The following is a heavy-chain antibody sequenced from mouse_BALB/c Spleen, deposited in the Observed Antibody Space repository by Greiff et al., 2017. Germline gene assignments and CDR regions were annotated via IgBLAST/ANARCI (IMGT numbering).Heavy chain of an antibody. Sequence: DLVKPGASVKLSCKASGYTFTSYWINWIKQRPGQGLEWIGRIAPGSGITYYNEMFKGKATLTVDTSSSTAYIQLSSLSSEDSAVYFCARGMGLREGYYFDYWGQGTTLTVSS. CDR1: GYTFTSYW. D-gene: IGHD2-4*01. CDR3: ARGMGLREGYYFDY. J-gene: IGHJ2*01. CDR2: IAPGSGIT. V-gene: IGHV1S41*01.